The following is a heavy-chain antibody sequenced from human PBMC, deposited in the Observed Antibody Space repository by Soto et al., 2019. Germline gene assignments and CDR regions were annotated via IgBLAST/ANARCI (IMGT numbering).Heavy chain of an antibody. CDR2: IYPGDSDT. CDR1: GYSFTSYW. J-gene: IGHJ6*02. D-gene: IGHD6-19*01. Sequence: GASLKISCKGSGYSFTSYWIGWVRQIPGKGLEWMGIIYPGDSDTRYSPSFQGQVTISADKSISTAYLQWSSLKASDTAMYYCARRIAVAGTSDNYYYGMDVWGQGTTVTVSS. CDR3: ARRIAVAGTSDNYYYGMDV. V-gene: IGHV5-51*01.